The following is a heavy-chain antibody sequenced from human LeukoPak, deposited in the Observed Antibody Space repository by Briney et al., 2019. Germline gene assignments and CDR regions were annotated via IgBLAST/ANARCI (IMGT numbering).Heavy chain of an antibody. Sequence: SETLSLTCTVSGDSISSYYRSWIRQPPGKGLEWIGYIYYSGSTNYNPSLKSRVTISVDTSKNQFSLKLSSVTAADTAVYYCARRSSSSEPFDYWGQGTLVTVSS. CDR1: GDSISSYY. CDR3: ARRSSSSEPFDY. CDR2: IYYSGST. J-gene: IGHJ4*02. V-gene: IGHV4-59*01. D-gene: IGHD6-6*01.